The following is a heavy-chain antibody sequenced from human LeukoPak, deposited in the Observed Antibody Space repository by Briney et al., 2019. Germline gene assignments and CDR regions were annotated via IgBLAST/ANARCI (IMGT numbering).Heavy chain of an antibody. CDR2: IYYSGST. D-gene: IGHD5-12*01. CDR3: AREVEEYSSGYERSYYYYYGMDV. V-gene: IGHV4-59*12. J-gene: IGHJ6*02. Sequence: SETLSLTCTVSGGSISSYYWSWIRQPPGKGLEWIGYIYYSGSTNYNPSLKSRVTISVDTSKNQFSLQLNSVTPEDTAVYYCAREVEEYSSGYERSYYYYYGMDVWGQGTTVTVSS. CDR1: GGSISSYY.